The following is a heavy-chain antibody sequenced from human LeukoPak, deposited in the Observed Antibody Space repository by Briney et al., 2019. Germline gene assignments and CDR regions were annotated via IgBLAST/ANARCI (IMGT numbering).Heavy chain of an antibody. Sequence: GGSLRLSCAASGFTFGVYAMHWVCQAPGKGLEWVSGICWNSGSIGYADSVKGRFTISRDNAKNSLYLQMNSMRAEDKALYYCAKVIHSCSSRSYYYGSGSYFGMDVWGEGTTVTVSS. CDR3: AKVIHSCSSRSYYYGSGSYFGMDV. CDR2: ICWNSGSI. D-gene: IGHD3-10*01. V-gene: IGHV3-9*01. CDR1: GFTFGVYA. J-gene: IGHJ6*04.